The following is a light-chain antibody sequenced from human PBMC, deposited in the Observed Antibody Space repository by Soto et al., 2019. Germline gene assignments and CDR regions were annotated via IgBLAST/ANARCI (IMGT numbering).Light chain of an antibody. J-gene: IGLJ2*01. Sequence: QSALLQPRSVSGSPGQSVTISCTGTSSDVGGYNYVSWYQQHPGKAPKLMIYEVSNRPSGVSNRFSGSKSGNTASLTISGLQAEDEADYYCSSYTSSSTVVFGGGTKVTVL. CDR1: SSDVGGYNY. CDR2: EVS. V-gene: IGLV2-14*01. CDR3: SSYTSSSTVV.